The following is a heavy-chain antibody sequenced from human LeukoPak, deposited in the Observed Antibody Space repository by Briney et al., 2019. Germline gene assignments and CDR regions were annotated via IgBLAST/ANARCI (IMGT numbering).Heavy chain of an antibody. CDR1: GGSISSYY. D-gene: IGHD2-21*01. CDR3: ARASWAYSPFDS. Sequence: SETLSLTCTVSGGSISSYYWSWIRQPPGKGLEWIGYIYYSGSTNYNPSLKSRVTISVDTSKNQFSLKLSSVTAADTAVYYCARASWAYSPFDSWGQGTLVTVSS. V-gene: IGHV4-59*08. CDR2: IYYSGST. J-gene: IGHJ4*02.